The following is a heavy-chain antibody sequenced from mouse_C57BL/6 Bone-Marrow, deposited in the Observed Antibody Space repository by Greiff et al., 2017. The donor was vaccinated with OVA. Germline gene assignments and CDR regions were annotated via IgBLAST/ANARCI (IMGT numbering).Heavy chain of an antibody. CDR2: IYTRSGNN. D-gene: IGHD1-1*01. CDR1: GYTFTSYG. Sequence: QVQLKQSGAELARPGASVKLSCKASGYTFTSYGISWVKQRTGQGLEWIGEIYTRSGNNYYNEKFKGKAPLTADKSYSTAYMELRSLTSEDSSVYFCASTVVATDWFAYWGQGTLVTVSS. CDR3: ASTVVATDWFAY. J-gene: IGHJ3*01. V-gene: IGHV1-81*01.